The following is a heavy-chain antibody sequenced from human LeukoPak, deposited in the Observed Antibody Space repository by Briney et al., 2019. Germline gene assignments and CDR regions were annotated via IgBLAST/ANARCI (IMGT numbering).Heavy chain of an antibody. CDR3: ARVLVPAGGGVVDY. J-gene: IGHJ4*02. CDR1: GYTFTDYY. Sequence: VASVKVSCKASGYTFTDYYMHWVRQAPGQGLEWMGWINSNSGGTNYAQKFQGRVTMTRDTSISTAYMELSSLRSDDTAVYYCARVLVPAGGGVVDYWGQGILVTVSS. V-gene: IGHV1-2*02. CDR2: INSNSGGT. D-gene: IGHD3-16*01.